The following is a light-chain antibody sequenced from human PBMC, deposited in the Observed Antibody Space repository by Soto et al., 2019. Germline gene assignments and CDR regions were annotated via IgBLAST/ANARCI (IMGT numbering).Light chain of an antibody. CDR2: SNN. V-gene: IGLV1-44*01. CDR1: SSNIGSKT. Sequence: QSVLTQPPSASGTPGQRVTISCSGSSSNIGSKTVNWYQQVPGTGPKLLIYSNNQRPSGVPDRFSGSKSGTSASLAISGLQSEDEADYYCAAWDASLNGVVFGGGTKLTVL. J-gene: IGLJ2*01. CDR3: AAWDASLNGVV.